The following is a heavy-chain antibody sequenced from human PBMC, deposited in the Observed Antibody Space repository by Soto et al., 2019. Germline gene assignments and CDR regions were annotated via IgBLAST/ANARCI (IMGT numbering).Heavy chain of an antibody. CDR1: GYSFSSYA. Sequence: GASVKVSCKASGYSFSSYAMHWVRQAPGQRLEWMGWINAGDGNTKYSQKFKGRVAMTRDTSMSTAYMKLSRLRSEDTAVYYCARGPLAVAGIDRFHYYYGMDVWGQGTTVTVSS. D-gene: IGHD6-19*01. CDR3: ARGPLAVAGIDRFHYYYGMDV. J-gene: IGHJ6*02. V-gene: IGHV1-3*01. CDR2: INAGDGNT.